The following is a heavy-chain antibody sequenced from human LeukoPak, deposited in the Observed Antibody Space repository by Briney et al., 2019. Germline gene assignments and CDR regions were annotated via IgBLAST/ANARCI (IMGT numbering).Heavy chain of an antibody. J-gene: IGHJ4*02. V-gene: IGHV1-18*01. D-gene: IGHD3-10*01. CDR1: GFTFTSYG. CDR2: ISAYNGDT. Sequence: ASVKVSCKASGFTFTSYGISWVQQAPGQGLEWIGWISAYNGDTNYAQKLQGRVTMTTDTSTSTAYMELRSLRSDDTAVYYCARDAAYYGSGSYGPFDYWAQGTLVTVSS. CDR3: ARDAAYYGSGSYGPFDY.